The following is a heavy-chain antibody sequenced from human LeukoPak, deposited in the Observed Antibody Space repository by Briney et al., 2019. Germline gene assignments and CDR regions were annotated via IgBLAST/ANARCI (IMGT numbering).Heavy chain of an antibody. Sequence: PGGSLRLSCSASGFSFSSYGMHWVRQAPGKGLEWVAVIWNDGSHQYYADSEKGRFTISRDNSRNTVYLQMNRLRVDDTAVYYCARDATEYGASHFDWWGQGTLVTVSS. J-gene: IGHJ4*02. V-gene: IGHV3-33*01. D-gene: IGHD4-17*01. CDR3: ARDATEYGASHFDW. CDR2: IWNDGSHQ. CDR1: GFSFSSYG.